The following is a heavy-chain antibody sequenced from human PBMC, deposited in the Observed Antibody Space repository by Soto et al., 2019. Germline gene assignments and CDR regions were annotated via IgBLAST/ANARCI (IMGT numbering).Heavy chain of an antibody. CDR3: ARDGPYYDISTGYYYYGMDV. CDR1: GYTFTFYG. CDR2: INSGNTKT. Sequence: QVQLVQSGAEVKKPGASVKVSCMASGYTFTFYGLHWVRQAPGQRLEWMGWINSGNTKTEYSQKFQDRVTITRDTSANTAYMELSSLRSEDTAVYYCARDGPYYDISTGYYYYGMDVWGQGTTVTVSS. D-gene: IGHD3-9*01. J-gene: IGHJ6*02. V-gene: IGHV1-3*01.